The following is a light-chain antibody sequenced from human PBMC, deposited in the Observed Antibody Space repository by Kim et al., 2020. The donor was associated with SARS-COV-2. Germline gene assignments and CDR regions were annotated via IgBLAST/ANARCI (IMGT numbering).Light chain of an antibody. CDR2: GAS. Sequence: PGERATLSCRASQSVTSSYLAWYQQKPGQAPRLLIYGASSRATGIPDRFSGSGSGTDFTLTISRLEPEDFAVYYCQQYDNSPSWTFGQGTKVDIK. CDR3: QQYDNSPSWT. CDR1: QSVTSSY. V-gene: IGKV3-20*01. J-gene: IGKJ1*01.